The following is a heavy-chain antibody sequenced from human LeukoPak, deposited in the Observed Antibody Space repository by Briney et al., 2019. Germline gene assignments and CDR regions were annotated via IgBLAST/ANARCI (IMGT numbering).Heavy chain of an antibody. CDR2: ISSSSSTI. Sequence: GGSLRLSCAASGFTFSSYSMNWVRQAPGKGPEWVSYISSSSSTIYYADSVKGRFTISRDNAKNSLYLQMNSLRAEDTALYYCAKVFGVAPSMGAFDIWGQGTMVTVSS. CDR1: GFTFSSYS. CDR3: AKVFGVAPSMGAFDI. V-gene: IGHV3-48*04. J-gene: IGHJ3*02. D-gene: IGHD3-3*01.